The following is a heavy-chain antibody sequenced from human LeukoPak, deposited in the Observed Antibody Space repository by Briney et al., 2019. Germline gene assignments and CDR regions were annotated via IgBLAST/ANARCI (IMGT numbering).Heavy chain of an antibody. J-gene: IGHJ4*02. D-gene: IGHD3-22*01. CDR3: ARSRYNSSGYYGIIGN. V-gene: IGHV3-21*01. CDR1: GFTFSSYS. Sequence: GGSLRLSCAASGFTFSSYSMNWVRQAPGKGLEWVSSISSSSIYKYYADSVKGRFTISRDNAKKSLYLQMNSLRAEDTAVYYCARSRYNSSGYYGIIGNWGQGTLVTVSS. CDR2: ISSSSIYK.